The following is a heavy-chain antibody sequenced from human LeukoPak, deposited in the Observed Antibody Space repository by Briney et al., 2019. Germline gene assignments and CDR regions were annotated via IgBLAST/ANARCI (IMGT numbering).Heavy chain of an antibody. V-gene: IGHV4-39*07. D-gene: IGHD2-15*01. Sequence: PSETLSLTCTVSGGSVSSGSYYWSWIRQPPGKGLEWIGEINHSGSTNYNPSLKSRVTISVDTSKNQFSLKLSSVTAADTAVYYCARGLALGYRFSWFDPWGQGTLVTVSS. CDR2: INHSGST. CDR3: ARGLALGYRFSWFDP. CDR1: GGSVSSGSYY. J-gene: IGHJ5*02.